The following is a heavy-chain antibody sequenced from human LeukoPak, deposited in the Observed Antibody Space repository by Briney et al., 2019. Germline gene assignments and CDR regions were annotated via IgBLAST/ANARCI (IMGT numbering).Heavy chain of an antibody. D-gene: IGHD1-26*01. J-gene: IGHJ3*02. CDR3: ARDNHAWGATYAFDI. CDR1: GFTFSSYE. Sequence: GGSLRLSCAASGFTFSSYEMNWVRQAPGKGLDWVSYISSSGSTIYYADSVKGRFTISRDNAKNSLYLQMNSLRAEDTAVYYCARDNHAWGATYAFDIWGQGTMVTVSS. CDR2: ISSSGSTI. V-gene: IGHV3-48*03.